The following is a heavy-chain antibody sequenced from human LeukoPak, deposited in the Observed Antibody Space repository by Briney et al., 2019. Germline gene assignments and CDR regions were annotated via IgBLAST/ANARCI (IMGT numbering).Heavy chain of an antibody. J-gene: IGHJ4*02. D-gene: IGHD6-19*01. V-gene: IGHV3-23*01. Sequence: GGSLRLSCAASGFTFSSYAMTWVRQAPGKGLDWVSTIGGGGVSTYYADSVKGRFTISRDNSENTLYLQMNSLRAEDTAIYYCGRDHQYSSGWVPYYDYWGQGTLVTVSS. CDR1: GFTFSSYA. CDR2: IGGGGVST. CDR3: GRDHQYSSGWVPYYDY.